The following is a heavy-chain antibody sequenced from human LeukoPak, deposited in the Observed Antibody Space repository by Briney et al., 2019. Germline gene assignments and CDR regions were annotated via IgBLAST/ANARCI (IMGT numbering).Heavy chain of an antibody. Sequence: ASVKVSCKASGGTFSSYAISWVRQAPGQGLEWMGGIIPIFGTANYAQKFQGRVTITTDESTSTAYMELSSLRSEDTAVYYCARDLAAAGNQGFDYWGQGTLVTVSS. D-gene: IGHD6-13*01. CDR3: ARDLAAAGNQGFDY. CDR2: IIPIFGTA. V-gene: IGHV1-69*05. CDR1: GGTFSSYA. J-gene: IGHJ4*02.